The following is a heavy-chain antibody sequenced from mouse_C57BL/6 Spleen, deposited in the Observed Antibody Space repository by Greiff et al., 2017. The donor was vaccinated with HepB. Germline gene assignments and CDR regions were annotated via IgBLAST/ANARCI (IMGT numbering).Heavy chain of an antibody. Sequence: QVQLKESGAELARPGASVKLSCKASGYTFTSYGISWVKQRTGQGLEWIGEIYPRSGNTYYNEKFKGKATLTADKSSSTAYMELRSLTSEDSAVYFCANRELTGDPFDYWGQGTTLTVSS. CDR3: ANRELTGDPFDY. CDR2: IYPRSGNT. V-gene: IGHV1-81*01. D-gene: IGHD4-1*01. CDR1: GYTFTSYG. J-gene: IGHJ2*01.